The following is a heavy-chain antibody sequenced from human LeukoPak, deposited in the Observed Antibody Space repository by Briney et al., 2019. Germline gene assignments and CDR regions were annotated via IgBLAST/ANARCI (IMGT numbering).Heavy chain of an antibody. CDR2: IYTSGST. Sequence: SETLSLTCTVSGGSISSYYWSWIRQPAGKGLEWIGRIYTSGSTNYNPSLKSRVTMSVDTSTNQFSLKLSSVTAADTAVYYCARDLNSSGYCDYWGQGTLVTVSS. D-gene: IGHD3-22*01. V-gene: IGHV4-4*07. J-gene: IGHJ4*02. CDR1: GGSISSYY. CDR3: ARDLNSSGYCDY.